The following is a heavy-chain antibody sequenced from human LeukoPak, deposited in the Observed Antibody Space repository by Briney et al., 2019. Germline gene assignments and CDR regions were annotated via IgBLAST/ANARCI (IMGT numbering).Heavy chain of an antibody. J-gene: IGHJ4*02. Sequence: SETLSLTCAVYGGSFSGYYWSWIRQPPGKGLEWIGEINHSGSTNYNPSLKSRVTISVDTSKNQFSLKLSSVTAADTAVYYCARLVVLGWLQSLYCFDYWGQGILVTVSS. CDR3: ARLVVLGWLQSLYCFDY. V-gene: IGHV4-34*01. CDR1: GGSFSGYY. CDR2: INHSGST. D-gene: IGHD5-24*01.